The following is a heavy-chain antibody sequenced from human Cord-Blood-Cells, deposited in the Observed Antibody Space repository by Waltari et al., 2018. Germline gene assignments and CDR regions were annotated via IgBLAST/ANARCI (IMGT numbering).Heavy chain of an antibody. D-gene: IGHD3-10*01. J-gene: IGHJ4*02. Sequence: QLQLQESGPGLVKPSETLSLTCTFPGGPIISSSYSWVCTRQPPGKGLEWIGSLYYSGRTYYNPSLKSRVTISVDTSKNQFSLKLSSVTAADTAVYYCARHDMVRGVLIDYWGQGTLVTVSS. V-gene: IGHV4-39*07. CDR3: ARHDMVRGVLIDY. CDR1: GGPIISSSYS. CDR2: LYYSGRT.